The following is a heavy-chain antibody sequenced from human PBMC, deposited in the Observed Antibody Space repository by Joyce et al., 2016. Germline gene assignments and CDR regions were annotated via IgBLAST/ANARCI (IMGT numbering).Heavy chain of an antibody. CDR3: ARESDWDGGLSRYYYMDV. CDR2: ISAANGDT. J-gene: IGHJ6*03. V-gene: IGHV1-3*01. CDR1: GYTFTNYP. D-gene: IGHD3/OR15-3a*01. Sequence: QVQLVQSGAEVKKPGASVKVSCKASGYTFTNYPIHWVRQAPGQSLEWVGWISAANGDTKCSQRFHDRVTITSDTSANTVYLDLSSLRSEDSAVFYCARESDWDGGLSRYYYMDVWGEETTVTVSS.